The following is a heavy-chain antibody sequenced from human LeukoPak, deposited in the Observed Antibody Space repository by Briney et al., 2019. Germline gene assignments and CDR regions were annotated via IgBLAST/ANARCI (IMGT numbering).Heavy chain of an antibody. V-gene: IGHV1-18*01. Sequence: ASVKVSCKASGYTFNTYGISWVRQAPGQGLEWMGWISGNNGYTNYAQKLQGRVTITTDTSTNTAYMELRSLRSDDTAVYYCGRDLIDYGGNIVYWGQGTLVTVSS. J-gene: IGHJ4*02. D-gene: IGHD4-23*01. CDR2: ISGNNGYT. CDR1: GYTFNTYG. CDR3: GRDLIDYGGNIVY.